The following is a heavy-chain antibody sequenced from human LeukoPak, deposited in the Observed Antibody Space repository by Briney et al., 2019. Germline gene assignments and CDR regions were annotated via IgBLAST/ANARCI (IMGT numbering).Heavy chain of an antibody. Sequence: GASVKVSCKASGYTFTNYGISWVRQAPGQGLEWMGWISAYNGNTNYVQKLQGRVTMTTDTSTSTAYMELRSLRSDDTAVYYCARDPNDYYDILTGYYRGYFDLWGRGTLVTVSS. V-gene: IGHV1-18*01. CDR2: ISAYNGNT. D-gene: IGHD3-9*01. CDR3: ARDPNDYYDILTGYYRGYFDL. J-gene: IGHJ2*01. CDR1: GYTFTNYG.